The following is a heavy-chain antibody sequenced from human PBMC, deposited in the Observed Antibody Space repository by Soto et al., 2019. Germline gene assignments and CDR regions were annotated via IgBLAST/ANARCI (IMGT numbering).Heavy chain of an antibody. J-gene: IGHJ3*01. V-gene: IGHV1-18*01. Sequence: QVHLVQSAAEMKEPGATVQVSCKTSGYSVTNYGINWVRQAPGQGLEWMGCISGYTGNTNYAQKFRGRVTMTTDTATTTDYLELRSLRSDDTAVYYCARGGGALTVWGQGTLVTVSP. CDR1: GYSVTNYG. CDR2: ISGYTGNT. CDR3: ARGGGALTV.